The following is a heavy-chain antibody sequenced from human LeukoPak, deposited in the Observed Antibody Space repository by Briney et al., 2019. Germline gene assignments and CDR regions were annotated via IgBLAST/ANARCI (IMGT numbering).Heavy chain of an antibody. D-gene: IGHD3-22*01. CDR2: ISSSGSTI. CDR3: AHGEYYDSSGYYYFDY. CDR1: GFTFSDYY. J-gene: IGHJ4*02. Sequence: PGGSLRLSCAASGFTFSDYYMSWIRQAPGKGLEWVSYISSSGSTIYYADSVKGRFTIPRDNAKNSLYLQMNSLRAEDTAVYYCAHGEYYDSSGYYYFDYWGQGTLVTVSS. V-gene: IGHV3-11*04.